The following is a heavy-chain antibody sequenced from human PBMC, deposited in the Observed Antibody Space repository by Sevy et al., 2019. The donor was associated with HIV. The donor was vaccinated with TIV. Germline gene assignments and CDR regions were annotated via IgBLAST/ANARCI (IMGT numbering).Heavy chain of an antibody. J-gene: IGHJ5*02. CDR2: ISAYNGNT. CDR3: GRSITGTTPYNWLDP. Sequence: ASVKVSCKASGYTFTRYGISWVRQAPGQGLEWMGWISAYNGNTNYAQKLQGRVTMTTDTSTSTAYMELRSLRSDDTAVYYCGRSITGTTPYNWLDPWGQGTLVTVSS. V-gene: IGHV1-18*01. CDR1: GYTFTRYG. D-gene: IGHD1-7*01.